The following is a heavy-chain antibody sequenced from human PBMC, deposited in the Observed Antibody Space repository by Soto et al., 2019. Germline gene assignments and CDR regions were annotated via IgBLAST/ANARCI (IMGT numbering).Heavy chain of an antibody. CDR1: GFTFTYYA. J-gene: IGHJ4*02. Sequence: QVQLVESGGNVVQPGRSLRLSCAASGFTFTYYAMHWVRQAPGKGLEWVTLISYAGNNEYYADSVKGRFTISRDNSKNTLYLQMNSLRPEDTAVSYCARGGPARNHYCFDYWGQGTLVTVSS. CDR2: ISYAGNNE. CDR3: ARGGPARNHYCFDY. D-gene: IGHD6-6*01. V-gene: IGHV3-30-3*01.